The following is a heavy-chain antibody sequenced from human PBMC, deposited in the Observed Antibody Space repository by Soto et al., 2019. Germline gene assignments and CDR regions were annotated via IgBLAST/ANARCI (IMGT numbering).Heavy chain of an antibody. CDR1: GGSISYNSYY. CDR2: IFYTGTT. Sequence: SETLSLTCSVSGGSISYNSYYWGWIRQPPGKGLEWVGGIFYTGTTYYSPSLKDRVTISVDTSKNSFSLNLTSVTAADTAVYFCARLVVVAPVANAWGQGTLATVSS. V-gene: IGHV4-39*02. CDR3: ARLVVVAPVANA. J-gene: IGHJ5*02. D-gene: IGHD2-2*01.